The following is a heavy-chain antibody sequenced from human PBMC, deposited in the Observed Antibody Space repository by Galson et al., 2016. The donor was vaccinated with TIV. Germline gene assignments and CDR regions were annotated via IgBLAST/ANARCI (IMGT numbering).Heavy chain of an antibody. V-gene: IGHV1-2*02. CDR3: ARVVTGGYVDV. CDR2: INPKSGST. J-gene: IGHJ6*04. Sequence: QSGAEVTKPGESLKISCKASGDTFSGYYIYWVRQAPGQGLEWMGWINPKSGSTKYAQRFQGRVTMTRDTSISTAYMEVSWLRPDDTAVFYCARVVTGGYVDVWGKGTTVTVSS. D-gene: IGHD3-16*01. CDR1: GDTFSGYY.